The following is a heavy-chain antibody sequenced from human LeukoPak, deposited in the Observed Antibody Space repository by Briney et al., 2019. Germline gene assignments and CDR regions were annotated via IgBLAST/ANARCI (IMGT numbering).Heavy chain of an antibody. CDR3: ANFKPPAPDALDV. CDR1: GFAFSEYS. V-gene: IGHV3-48*01. J-gene: IGHJ3*01. Sequence: PGGSLRLSCAASGFAFSEYSMNWVRQAPGKGLEWVSYISGSGSNIFYADSVKGRFTTSRDNAQKLVYLQMNSLRAEDTAVYYCANFKPPAPDALDVWGQGTLITVSS. D-gene: IGHD1-14*01. CDR2: ISGSGSNI.